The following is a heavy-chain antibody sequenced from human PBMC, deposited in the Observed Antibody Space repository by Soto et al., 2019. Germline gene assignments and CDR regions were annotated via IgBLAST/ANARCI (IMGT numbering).Heavy chain of an antibody. CDR3: AKATATGGGAFEI. CDR1: GFICSSYD. V-gene: IGHV3-23*01. CDR2: ILVAGSQ. D-gene: IGHD2-8*02. Sequence: VGSLRLSCAVSGFICSSYDMSWVRQAPGKGLAWVSTILVAGSQHYEDSVQGRFTISRDTSKNTVFLYMNSLTAGDTAVYYCAKATATGGGAFEIYGQGTMVTVSS. J-gene: IGHJ3*02.